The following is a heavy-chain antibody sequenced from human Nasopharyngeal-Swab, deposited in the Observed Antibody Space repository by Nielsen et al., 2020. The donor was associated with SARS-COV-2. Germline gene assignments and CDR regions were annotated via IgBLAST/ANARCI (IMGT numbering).Heavy chain of an antibody. CDR1: GFTFSSYD. D-gene: IGHD3-10*01. CDR2: IGTAGDT. Sequence: GGSLRLSCAASGFTFSSYDMHWVRQATGNGLEWASAIGTAGDTYYPGSVKGRFTISRENAKNSLYLQMNSLRAGDTAVYYCARANLGYYYGSGSYAFDIWGQGTMVTVSS. J-gene: IGHJ3*02. V-gene: IGHV3-13*01. CDR3: ARANLGYYYGSGSYAFDI.